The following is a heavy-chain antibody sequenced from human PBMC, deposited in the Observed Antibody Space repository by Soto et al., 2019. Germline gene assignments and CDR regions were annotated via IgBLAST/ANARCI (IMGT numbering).Heavy chain of an antibody. V-gene: IGHV4-34*01. Sequence: ETLSLTCAVYGGSFSGYYWSWIRQPPGKGLEWIGEINHSGSTNYNPSLKSRVTISVDTSKNQFSLKLSSVTAADTAVYYCARVARSDPIYYYGMDVWGQGTTVTVSS. J-gene: IGHJ6*02. CDR2: INHSGST. CDR1: GGSFSGYY. CDR3: ARVARSDPIYYYGMDV.